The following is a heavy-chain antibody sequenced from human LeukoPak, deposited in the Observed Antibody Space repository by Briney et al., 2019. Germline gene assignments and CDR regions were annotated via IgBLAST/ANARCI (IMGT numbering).Heavy chain of an antibody. CDR2: INTISGDT. CDR3: ARDRGYSNTEMGFDY. Sequence: GASVKVSRKASGYTLSYYYLHWVRQAPGQGLEWMGWINTISGDTNSAQKFQGMVTMTGDTSISTAYMELRRVTSDDTAVYYCARDRGYSNTEMGFDYWRQGTLVTVSS. D-gene: IGHD4-11*01. CDR1: GYTLSYYY. V-gene: IGHV1-2*02. J-gene: IGHJ4*02.